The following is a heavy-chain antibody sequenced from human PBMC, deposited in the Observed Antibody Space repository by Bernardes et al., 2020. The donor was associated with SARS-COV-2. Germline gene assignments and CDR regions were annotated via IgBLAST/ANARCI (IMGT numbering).Heavy chain of an antibody. V-gene: IGHV3-20*01. Sequence: GGSLRLSCAASGFTFDDYGMSWVRQAPGKGLEWVSGINWNGGSTGYADSVKGRFTISRDNAKNSLYLQMNSLRAEDTALYHCAAYLTGYYHLDYWGQGTLVTVSS. CDR3: AAYLTGYYHLDY. J-gene: IGHJ4*02. CDR1: GFTFDDYG. CDR2: INWNGGST. D-gene: IGHD3-9*01.